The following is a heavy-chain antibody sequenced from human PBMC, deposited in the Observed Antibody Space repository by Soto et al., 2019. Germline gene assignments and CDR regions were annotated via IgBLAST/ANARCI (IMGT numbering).Heavy chain of an antibody. Sequence: PSETLSLTCAVSGGSISSGGYSWSWIRQPPGKGLEWIGYIYHSGSTYYNPSLKSRVTISVDRSKNQFSLKLSSVTAADTAVYYCARDCIAARPDRKQRGNWFDPWGQGTLVTVSS. CDR3: ARDCIAARPDRKQRGNWFDP. CDR2: IYHSGST. J-gene: IGHJ5*02. D-gene: IGHD6-6*01. CDR1: GGSISSGGYS. V-gene: IGHV4-30-2*01.